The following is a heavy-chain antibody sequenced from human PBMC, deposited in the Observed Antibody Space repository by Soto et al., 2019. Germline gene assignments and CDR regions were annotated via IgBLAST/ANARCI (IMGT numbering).Heavy chain of an antibody. CDR2: INASNGNA. CDR3: AGMPKLSYSSSWYYYYYGMDV. V-gene: IGHV1-3*01. D-gene: IGHD6-13*01. CDR1: GYTFTSYA. Sequence: ASVKVSCKASGYTFTSYAMHWVRQAPGQRLERMGWINASNGNAKYSQKFQGRVTITADESTSTAYMELSSLRSEDTAVYYCAGMPKLSYSSSWYYYYYGMDVWGQGTTVTVSS. J-gene: IGHJ6*02.